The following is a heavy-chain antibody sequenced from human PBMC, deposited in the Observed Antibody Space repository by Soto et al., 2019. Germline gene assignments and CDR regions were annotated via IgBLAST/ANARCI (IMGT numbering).Heavy chain of an antibody. CDR2: ISYDGSDK. J-gene: IGHJ4*02. D-gene: IGHD6-19*01. CDR1: GFTFSIYA. V-gene: IGHV3-30*04. Sequence: LRLSCAASGFTFSIYAMHWVRQAPGKGLEWVAVISYDGSDKYYGDSVKGRFTISRDDSKNTLYLQMNSLRAEDTAVYYCAVAVAGPTAIGYWGQGTLVTVSS. CDR3: AVAVAGPTAIGY.